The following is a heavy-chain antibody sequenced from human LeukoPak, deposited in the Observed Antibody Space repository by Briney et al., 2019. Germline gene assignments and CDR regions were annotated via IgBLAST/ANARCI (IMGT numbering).Heavy chain of an antibody. CDR2: TYTSGST. CDR3: AREGQWLVRGYYYMDV. Sequence: SETLSLTCTVSGGSISSYYWSWIRQPAGKGLEWIGRTYTSGSTNYNPSLKSRVTMSVDTSKNQFSLKLSSVTAADTAVYYRAREGQWLVRGYYYMDVWGKGTTVTVSS. CDR1: GGSISSYY. V-gene: IGHV4-4*07. J-gene: IGHJ6*03. D-gene: IGHD6-19*01.